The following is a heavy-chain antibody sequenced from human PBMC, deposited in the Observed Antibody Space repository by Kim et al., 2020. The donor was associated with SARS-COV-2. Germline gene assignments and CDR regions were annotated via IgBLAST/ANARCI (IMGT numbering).Heavy chain of an antibody. V-gene: IGHV3-33*06. J-gene: IGHJ4*02. D-gene: IGHD3-10*01. CDR3: AKDRTYGSGRQPLDY. CDR2: IWYDGSNK. Sequence: GGSLRLSCAASGFTFSSYGMHWVRQAPGKGLEWVADIWYDGSNKYYADSVKGRFTISRDNSKNTMYLQMNSLRAEDTAVYYCAKDRTYGSGRQPLDYWGQGTMVSVSS. CDR1: GFTFSSYG.